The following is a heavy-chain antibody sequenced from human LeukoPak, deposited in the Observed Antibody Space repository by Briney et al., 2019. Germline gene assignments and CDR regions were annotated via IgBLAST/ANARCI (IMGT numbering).Heavy chain of an antibody. CDR3: ASGLLVVPAAMKMGDYYYYYGMDV. V-gene: IGHV1-8*01. CDR2: MNPNSGNT. D-gene: IGHD2-2*01. Sequence: GASVEVSCKASGYTFTSYDINWVRQATGQGLEWMGWMNPNSGNTGYAQKFQGRVTMTRNTSISTAYMELSSLRPEDTAVYYCASGLLVVPAAMKMGDYYYYYGMDVWGQGTTVTVSS. J-gene: IGHJ6*02. CDR1: GYTFTSYD.